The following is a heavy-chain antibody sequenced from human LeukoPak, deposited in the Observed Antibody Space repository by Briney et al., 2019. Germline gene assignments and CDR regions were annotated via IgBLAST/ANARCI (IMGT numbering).Heavy chain of an antibody. J-gene: IGHJ6*03. CDR1: GYTFTSYG. V-gene: IGHV1-18*01. D-gene: IGHD5-12*01. Sequence: ASVKVSCKASGYTFTSYGISWVRQAPGQGLEWMGWISAYNGNTNYAQKLQGRVTMTTDTSTSTAYMELRSLRSDDTAVYYCARVGSGYEDYYYYYMDVWGKGTTVTIS. CDR2: ISAYNGNT. CDR3: ARVGSGYEDYYYYYMDV.